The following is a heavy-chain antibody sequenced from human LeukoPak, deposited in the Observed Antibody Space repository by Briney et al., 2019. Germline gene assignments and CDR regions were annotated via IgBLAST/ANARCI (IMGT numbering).Heavy chain of an antibody. CDR1: GGSISSGGYY. V-gene: IGHV4-30-2*01. Sequence: PSQTLSLTCTVSGGSISSGGYYWSWIRQPPGKGLEWIGYIYHSGSTYYNPSLESRVTISVDRSKNQFSLKLSSVTAADTAVYYCARASVVNYFFEDWGQGTLVTVSS. J-gene: IGHJ4*02. CDR3: ARASVVNYFFED. CDR2: IYHSGST. D-gene: IGHD2-15*01.